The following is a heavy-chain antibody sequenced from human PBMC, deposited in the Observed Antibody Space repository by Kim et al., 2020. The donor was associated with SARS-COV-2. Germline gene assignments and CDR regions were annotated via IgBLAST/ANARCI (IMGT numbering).Heavy chain of an antibody. Sequence: SETLSLTCAVSGGSISSSNWWSWVRQPPGKGLEWIGEIYHSGSTNYNPSLKSRVTISVDKSKNQFSLKLSSVTAADTAVYYCAVPVVTANDAFDIWGQGTMVTVSS. CDR2: IYHSGST. V-gene: IGHV4-4*02. J-gene: IGHJ3*02. D-gene: IGHD2-15*01. CDR1: GGSISSSNW. CDR3: AVPVVTANDAFDI.